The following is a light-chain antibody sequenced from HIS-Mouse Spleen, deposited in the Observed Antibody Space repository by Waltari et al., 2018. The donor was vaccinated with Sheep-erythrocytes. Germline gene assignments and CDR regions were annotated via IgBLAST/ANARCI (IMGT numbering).Light chain of an antibody. CDR2: KDR. J-gene: IGLJ1*01. CDR3: QAWDSSTYV. CDR1: ALPKQS. V-gene: IGLV3-25*03. Sequence: SYELTQPPSVSVSPGQTDRITCSGDALPKQSAYWYQQKPGQPPVLVIYKDRERPSGIPERFSGSSSGTTVTLTISGVQAEDEADYYCQAWDSSTYVFGTGTKVTVL.